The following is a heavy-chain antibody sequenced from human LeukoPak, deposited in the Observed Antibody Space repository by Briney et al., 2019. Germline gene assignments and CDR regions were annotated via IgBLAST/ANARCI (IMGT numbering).Heavy chain of an antibody. CDR3: ARMNSPPIAVAGGVDY. CDR2: ISSSSSTI. Sequence: PGGSLRLSCAASGFTFSSYSMNWVRQAPGKGLEWVSYISSSSSTIYYADSVKGRFTISRDNAKNSLYLQMNSLRAEDTAVYYCARMNSPPIAVAGGVDYWGQGTLVTVSS. D-gene: IGHD6-19*01. V-gene: IGHV3-48*04. CDR1: GFTFSSYS. J-gene: IGHJ4*02.